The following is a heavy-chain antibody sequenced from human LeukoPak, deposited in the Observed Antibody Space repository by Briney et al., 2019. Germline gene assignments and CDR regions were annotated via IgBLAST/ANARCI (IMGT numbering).Heavy chain of an antibody. Sequence: PSETLSLTCTVSGGSISSGDYYWSWIRQPPGKGLEWIGYIYYSGSTYYNPSPKSRVTISVDTSKNQFSLKLSSVTAADTAVYYCARVDILTGPFSMDVWGQGTTVTVSS. CDR1: GGSISSGDYY. D-gene: IGHD3-9*01. CDR3: ARVDILTGPFSMDV. CDR2: IYYSGST. V-gene: IGHV4-30-4*01. J-gene: IGHJ6*02.